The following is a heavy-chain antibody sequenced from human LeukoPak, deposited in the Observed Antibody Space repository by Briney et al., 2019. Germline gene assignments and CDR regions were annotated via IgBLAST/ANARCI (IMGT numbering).Heavy chain of an antibody. V-gene: IGHV3-30*18. CDR3: TKGGIAAAEYYYYGMDV. CDR2: ISYDGSNK. D-gene: IGHD6-13*01. CDR1: GFTFSSYG. J-gene: IGHJ6*02. Sequence: PGRSLRLSCAASGFTFSSYGMHWVRRAPGKGLEWVAVISYDGSNKYYADSVKGRFTISRDNSKNTLYLQMNSLRAEDTAVYYCTKGGIAAAEYYYYGMDVWGQGTTVTVSS.